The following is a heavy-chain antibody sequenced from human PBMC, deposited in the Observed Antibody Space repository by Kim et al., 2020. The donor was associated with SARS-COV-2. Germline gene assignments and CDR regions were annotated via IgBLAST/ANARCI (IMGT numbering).Heavy chain of an antibody. Sequence: GGSLRLSCAASGSTFSSFDMHWVRQGAGKGLEWVSAIGVGGDTHYPDSVKGRFTISRENAKNYLYLQMNSLTAGDTAVYYCAREGILGSSGWYDWFFDLWGRGTLVTVSS. CDR3: AREGILGSSGWYDWFFDL. CDR1: GSTFSSFD. J-gene: IGHJ2*01. CDR2: IGVGGDT. V-gene: IGHV3-13*04. D-gene: IGHD6-19*01.